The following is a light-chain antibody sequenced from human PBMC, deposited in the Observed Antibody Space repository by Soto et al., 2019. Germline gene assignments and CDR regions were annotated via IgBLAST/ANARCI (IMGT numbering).Light chain of an antibody. CDR1: QNIYSN. J-gene: IGKJ5*01. Sequence: IVMTQSPATLSVSPGERATFSCRASQNIYSNIAWYQQRPGQAPRLLIYRASTRATGVPARFSGSGSGTEFTLTISRLEPEDFAVYYCQQYGSSLSITFGQGTRLEIK. V-gene: IGKV3-15*01. CDR2: RAS. CDR3: QQYGSSLSIT.